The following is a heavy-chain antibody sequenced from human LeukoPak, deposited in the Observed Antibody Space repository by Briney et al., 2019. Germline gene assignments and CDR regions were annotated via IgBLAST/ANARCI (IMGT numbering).Heavy chain of an antibody. J-gene: IGHJ4*02. CDR1: GFTFSSYS. V-gene: IGHV3-74*01. CDR3: VVWGEDRSGHRFDF. CDR2: INTDGSNT. Sequence: GGSLRLSCAASGFTFSSYSMNWVRQAPGKGLMWVSRINTDGSNTHYADSVKGRFTISRDNAKNTLYLQMNGLRVEDTAVYYCVVWGEDRSGHRFDFWGQGTLVTVSS. D-gene: IGHD3-22*01.